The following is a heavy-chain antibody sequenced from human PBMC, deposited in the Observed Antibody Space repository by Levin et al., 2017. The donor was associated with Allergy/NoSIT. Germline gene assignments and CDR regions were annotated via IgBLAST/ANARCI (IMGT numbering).Heavy chain of an antibody. CDR1: GGSTRLGGYY. V-gene: IGHV4-31*03. CDR3: VRAQTGYVSPFDF. Sequence: SPTLSLTCSVSGGSTRLGGYYWGWIRQHPVKGLEWLGYIYYSGETFYNPSVESRLVISHDTSENQFSLKLTSLTAADTAVYYCVRAQTGYVSPFDFWGPGTLVTVSS. D-gene: IGHD3-9*01. J-gene: IGHJ4*02. CDR2: IYYSGET.